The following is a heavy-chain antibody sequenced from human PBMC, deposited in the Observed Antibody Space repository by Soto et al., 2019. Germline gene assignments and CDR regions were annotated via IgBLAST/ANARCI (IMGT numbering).Heavy chain of an antibody. CDR3: ARGLQPLGVMGFDY. CDR1: GFTFSSYA. D-gene: IGHD3-22*01. J-gene: IGHJ4*02. CDR2: ISYDGTNK. Sequence: PGGSPRLSCAASGFTFSSYALHCVRQAPGKGLDWVAAISYDGTNKYYSDSVKGRFTISRDNSKNTLYLQMNSLRAEDTAVYYCARGLQPLGVMGFDYWGQGT. V-gene: IGHV3-30-3*01.